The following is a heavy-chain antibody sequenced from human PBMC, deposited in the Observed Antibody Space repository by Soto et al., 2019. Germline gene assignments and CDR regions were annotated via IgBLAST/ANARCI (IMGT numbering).Heavy chain of an antibody. CDR1: GGSFSGYY. J-gene: IGHJ6*03. CDR3: AGMVAAKSVSSYYYYMDV. Sequence: SETLSLTCAVYGGSFSGYYWSWIRQPPGKGLEWIGEINHSGSTNYNPSLKSRVTISVDTSKNQFSLKLSSVTAADTAVYYFAGMVAAKSVSSYYYYMDVWGKGTTVTVSS. V-gene: IGHV4-34*01. CDR2: INHSGST. D-gene: IGHD2-15*01.